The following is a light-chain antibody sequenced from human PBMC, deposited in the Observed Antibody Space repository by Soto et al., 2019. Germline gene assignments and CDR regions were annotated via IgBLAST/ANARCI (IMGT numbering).Light chain of an antibody. Sequence: DIQMTQSPSTLSASVGDRVTITCRASQSISSWLAWYQQKPGKAPKLLIYDASSLESGVPSRFSGTGLGTEFTLTIGSLQPEDFATYYCQQVNVYPSTFGGGTKVDI. V-gene: IGKV1-5*01. CDR1: QSISSW. CDR3: QQVNVYPST. J-gene: IGKJ4*01. CDR2: DAS.